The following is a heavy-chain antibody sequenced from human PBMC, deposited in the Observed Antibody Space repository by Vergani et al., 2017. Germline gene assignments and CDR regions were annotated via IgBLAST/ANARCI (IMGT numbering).Heavy chain of an antibody. Sequence: QVQLVQSGAEMKKPGSSVKVSCKSSGGTFSSYTFIWVRLAPGQGLDWMGSIVPILDRKEYAQKFQGRVAITADTSTSTVYMELSSLRSEDTAVYYCARDLGRSRVNSHYGMDVWGQGTTVTVSS. CDR2: IVPILDRK. CDR3: ARDLGRSRVNSHYGMDV. V-gene: IGHV1-69*08. J-gene: IGHJ6*02. CDR1: GGTFSSYT. D-gene: IGHD4-23*01.